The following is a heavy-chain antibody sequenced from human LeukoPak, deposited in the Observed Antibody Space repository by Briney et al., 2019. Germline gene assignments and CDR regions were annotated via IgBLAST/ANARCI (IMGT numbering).Heavy chain of an antibody. CDR2: ISAYNGNT. J-gene: IGHJ4*02. V-gene: IGHV1-18*01. CDR3: ARVRYRLAETYIDY. D-gene: IGHD3-16*01. CDR1: GYTFTSYG. Sequence: ASVKVSCKASGYTFTSYGISWVRQAPGQGPEWMGWISAYNGNTNYAQKLQGRVTMTTDTSTSTAYMELSRLRSDDTAVYYCARVRYRLAETYIDYWGQGTLVTVSS.